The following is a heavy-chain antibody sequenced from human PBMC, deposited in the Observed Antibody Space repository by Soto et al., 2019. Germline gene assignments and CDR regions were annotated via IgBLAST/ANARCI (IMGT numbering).Heavy chain of an antibody. D-gene: IGHD3-22*01. CDR3: ARSIDSSGYYFSNC. CDR2: IHYSGST. Sequence: SETLSLTCTVSGGSISSYYWSWIRQSPGKGLEWIEYIHYSGSTNYNPSLKSRVTISVDTSRNQFSLKLSSVTAADTAVYHCARSIDSSGYYFSNCWGQGTLVTVCS. CDR1: GGSISSYY. V-gene: IGHV4-59*01. J-gene: IGHJ4*02.